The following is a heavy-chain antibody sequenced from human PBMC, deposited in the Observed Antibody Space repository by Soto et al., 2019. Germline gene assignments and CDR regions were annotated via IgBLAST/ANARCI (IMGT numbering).Heavy chain of an antibody. Sequence: QVQLVQSGAEVKKPGASVKVSCKASGYTFTSYDINWARQATGQGLEWMGWMNPNSGNTGYAQKFQGRVTMTRNTSISTAYMELSSLRSEDTAVYYCARVPSNYDFWSGYLGFDPWGQGTLVTVSS. V-gene: IGHV1-8*01. CDR1: GYTFTSYD. CDR2: MNPNSGNT. J-gene: IGHJ5*02. CDR3: ARVPSNYDFWSGYLGFDP. D-gene: IGHD3-3*01.